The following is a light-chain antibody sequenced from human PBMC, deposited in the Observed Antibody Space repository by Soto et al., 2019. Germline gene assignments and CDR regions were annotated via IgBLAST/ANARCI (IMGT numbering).Light chain of an antibody. Sequence: EIVLTQSPGTLSLSPGERATLSCRASQSVSSNYLAWYQQKPGQAPRLLIYGASSRATGIPDRFSGSGSGTDFTLTISSLESEDFAVYYCQQYSSYPLTFGGGTKVDIK. CDR3: QQYSSYPLT. V-gene: IGKV3-20*01. CDR1: QSVSSNY. J-gene: IGKJ4*01. CDR2: GAS.